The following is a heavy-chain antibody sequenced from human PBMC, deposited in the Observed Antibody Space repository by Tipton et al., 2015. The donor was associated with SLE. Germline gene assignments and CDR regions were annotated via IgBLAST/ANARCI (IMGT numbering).Heavy chain of an antibody. CDR3: AREGSSSSPGLVDP. CDR2: AFYSGTT. Sequence: TLSLTCSVSGGSISSYYWSWIRQPPGKGLEWIGYAFYSGTTDSNPSLKSRVTMSIDTSKNQFSLRLSSVTAADTAVYYCAREGSSSSPGLVDPWGQGTLVTVSS. D-gene: IGHD6-13*01. V-gene: IGHV4-59*01. J-gene: IGHJ5*02. CDR1: GGSISSYY.